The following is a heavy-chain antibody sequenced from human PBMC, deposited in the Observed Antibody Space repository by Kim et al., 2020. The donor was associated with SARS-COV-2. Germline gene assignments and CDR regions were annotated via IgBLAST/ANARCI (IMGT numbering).Heavy chain of an antibody. CDR3: ARVVRTMWQQLVGAFDI. J-gene: IGHJ3*02. V-gene: IGHV4-39*07. D-gene: IGHD6-13*01. CDR1: GGSISSSSYY. CDR2: IYYSGST. Sequence: SETLSLTCTVSGGSISSSSYYWGWIRQPPGKGLEWIGSIYYSGSTYYNPSLKSRVTISVDTSKNQFSLKLSSVTAADTAVYYCARVVRTMWQQLVGAFDIWGRGTMVTVAS.